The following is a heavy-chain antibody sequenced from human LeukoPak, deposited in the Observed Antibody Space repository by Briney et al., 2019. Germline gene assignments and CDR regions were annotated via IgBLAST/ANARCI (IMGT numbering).Heavy chain of an antibody. CDR3: ARAGRGIFGVVITPPRY. CDR1: GYTFTGYY. CDR2: INPNSGGT. D-gene: IGHD3-3*01. Sequence: ASVKVSCKASGYTFTGYYMHWVRQAPGQGLEWMGWINPNSGGTNYAQKFQGRVTMTRDTSISTAYMELSRQRSDDTAVYYCARAGRGIFGVVITPPRYWGQGTLVTVSS. J-gene: IGHJ4*02. V-gene: IGHV1-2*02.